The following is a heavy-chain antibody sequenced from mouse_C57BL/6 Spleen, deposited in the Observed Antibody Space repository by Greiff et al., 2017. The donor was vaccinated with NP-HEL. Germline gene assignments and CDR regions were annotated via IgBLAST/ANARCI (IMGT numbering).Heavy chain of an antibody. V-gene: IGHV5-17*01. Sequence: EVMLVESGGGLVKPGGSLKLSCAASGFTFSDYGMHWVRQAPEKGLEWVAYISSGSSTISYADTVKGRFTISRDNAKNTLFLQMTSLRSEDTAMYYCARTYGSSSWFAYWGQGTLVTVSA. CDR1: GFTFSDYG. D-gene: IGHD1-1*01. CDR2: ISSGSSTI. J-gene: IGHJ3*01. CDR3: ARTYGSSSWFAY.